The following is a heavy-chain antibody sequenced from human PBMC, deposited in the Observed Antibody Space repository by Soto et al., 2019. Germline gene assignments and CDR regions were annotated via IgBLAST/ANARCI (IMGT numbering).Heavy chain of an antibody. V-gene: IGHV3-48*01. CDR2: ISSGRSTI. CDR1: GFTFSTYN. Sequence: GGSLRLSCAASGFTFSTYNMNWVRQTPGKGLEWVSYISSGRSTIYYADSGKGRFTISRDNAKNSLYLQMNSLRAEDTAVYYCASSRYNWNYPLLDVWGKGTTVTVAS. CDR3: ASSRYNWNYPLLDV. D-gene: IGHD1-7*01. J-gene: IGHJ6*04.